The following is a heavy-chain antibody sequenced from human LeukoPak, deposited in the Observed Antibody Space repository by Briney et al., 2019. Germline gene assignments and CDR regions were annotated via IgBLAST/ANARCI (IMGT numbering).Heavy chain of an antibody. D-gene: IGHD2-2*02. V-gene: IGHV4-34*01. Sequence: PGGSLRLSCAASGFTLSTYSVTWVRQPPGKGLEWIGEINHSGSTNYNPSLKSRVTISVDTSKNQFSLKLSSVTAADTAVYYCARVDCSSTSCYKPDAFDIWGQGTMVTVSS. CDR3: ARVDCSSTSCYKPDAFDI. CDR1: GFTLSTYS. J-gene: IGHJ3*02. CDR2: INHSGST.